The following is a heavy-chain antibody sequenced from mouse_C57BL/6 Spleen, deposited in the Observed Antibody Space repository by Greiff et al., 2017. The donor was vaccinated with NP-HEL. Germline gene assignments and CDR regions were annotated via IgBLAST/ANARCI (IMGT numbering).Heavy chain of an antibody. CDR2: ISSGGSYT. V-gene: IGHV5-6*01. Sequence: EVQLVESGGDLVKPGGSLKLSCAASGFTFSSYGMSWVRQTPDKRLEWVATISSGGSYTYYPDSVKGRFTISRDNAKNTLYLQMSSLKSEDTAMYYCARHPYGSSLNYFDYWGQGTTLTVSS. J-gene: IGHJ2*01. D-gene: IGHD1-1*01. CDR1: GFTFSSYG. CDR3: ARHPYGSSLNYFDY.